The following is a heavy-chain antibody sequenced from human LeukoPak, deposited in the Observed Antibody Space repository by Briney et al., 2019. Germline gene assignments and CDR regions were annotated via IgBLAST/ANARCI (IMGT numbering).Heavy chain of an antibody. V-gene: IGHV3-53*01. CDR3: ARLHPASRHYFDY. Sequence: GGSLRLSCAAYGLTVSSEYLAWVRQAPGKGLEWISVIYGAGATYYADSVEGRFTISRDTCNNALYLQMNSLRVEDTAVYHCARLHPASRHYFDYWGRGTPVTVSS. J-gene: IGHJ4*02. D-gene: IGHD6-6*01. CDR2: IYGAGAT. CDR1: GLTVSSEY.